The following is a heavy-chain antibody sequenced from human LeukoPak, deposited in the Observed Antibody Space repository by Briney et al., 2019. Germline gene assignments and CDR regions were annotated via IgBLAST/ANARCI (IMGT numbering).Heavy chain of an antibody. CDR2: SILMTLTP. J-gene: IGHJ3*01. V-gene: IGHV5-51*01. Sequence: GESLKISCKGSGYRFNAYWIAWVRQMPGKGLEWMGSSILMTLTPDTARPSKARSPSQPTSPSEPPMQWSSLKASDTAMYYCARPNITSYYDSRGYDAFDVWGQGTMVTVSS. CDR1: GYRFNAYW. CDR3: ARPNITSYYDSRGYDAFDV. D-gene: IGHD3-22*01.